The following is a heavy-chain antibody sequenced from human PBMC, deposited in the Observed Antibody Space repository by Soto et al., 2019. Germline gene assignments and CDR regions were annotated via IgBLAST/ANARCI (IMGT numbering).Heavy chain of an antibody. CDR2: TIPLFGTA. V-gene: IGHV1-69*01. D-gene: IGHD6-13*01. CDR3: ARGGQHPKPSYYDTMDV. CDR1: GGTFSTYS. Sequence: QVQLVQSGAEVKKPGSSVKVSCKASGGTFSTYSISWVRQAPGQGLQWMGGTIPLFGTANYAQKFQGRLTITADESTSTAYMELRSLRSEDTAVYYCARGGQHPKPSYYDTMDVLGQGTRVTVSS. J-gene: IGHJ6*02.